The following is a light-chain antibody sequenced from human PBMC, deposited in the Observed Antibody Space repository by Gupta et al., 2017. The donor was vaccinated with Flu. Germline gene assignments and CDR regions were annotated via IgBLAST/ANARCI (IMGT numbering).Light chain of an antibody. J-gene: IGLJ3*02. CDR2: GTN. V-gene: IGLV8-61*01. CDR3: LLFMHYGGSWV. Sequence: QTVVTQEPSFSVSPGGSVTLTCGLSSGSVSTTNSPTWLQQAPGQTPRTLIYGTNVRSSGVPDRFSGSILGNKAALTITGAQTDDESDYYCLLFMHYGGSWVFGGGTKLTVL. CDR1: SGSVSTTNS.